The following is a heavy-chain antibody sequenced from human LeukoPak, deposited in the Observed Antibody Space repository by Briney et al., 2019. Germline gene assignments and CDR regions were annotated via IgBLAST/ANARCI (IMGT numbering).Heavy chain of an antibody. CDR1: GFTFSSYG. D-gene: IGHD6-13*01. CDR3: AKESSRGYSSSWYYFDY. J-gene: IGHJ4*02. V-gene: IGHV3-23*01. CDR2: ISGSGGST. Sequence: GGSLRLSCAASGFTFSSYGMSWVRQAPGKGLEWVSAISGSGGSTYYADSVKGRFTISRDNSKNTLYLQMNSLRAEDTAVYYCAKESSRGYSSSWYYFDYWGQGTLVTVSS.